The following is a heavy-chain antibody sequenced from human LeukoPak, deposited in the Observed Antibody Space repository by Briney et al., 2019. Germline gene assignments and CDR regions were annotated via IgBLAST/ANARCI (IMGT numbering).Heavy chain of an antibody. CDR3: AKRDSSGSYYFDY. Sequence: GGSLRLSCAASGFTFSSYAMTWVRQAPGKGLEWVSIVTGSDGSTYYADSVKGRFTISRDNSRNTLYLLMNSLRAEDTAVYYCAKRDSSGSYYFDYWGQGTLVTVSS. V-gene: IGHV3-23*01. CDR2: VTGSDGST. CDR1: GFTFSSYA. J-gene: IGHJ4*02. D-gene: IGHD6-19*01.